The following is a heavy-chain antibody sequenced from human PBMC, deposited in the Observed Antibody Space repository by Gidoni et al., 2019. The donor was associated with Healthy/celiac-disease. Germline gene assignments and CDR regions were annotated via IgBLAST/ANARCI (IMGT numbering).Heavy chain of an antibody. CDR3: ARDAPYYYDSSGSPIH. V-gene: IGHV3-48*01. D-gene: IGHD3-22*01. J-gene: IGHJ6*02. CDR1: EFTVSSCN. Sequence: EVQLVESGGRLVQPGGSLRLSCAASEFTVSSCNMNWVRQAPGTGLEWVSYIRISSSTIYYADYVKGRLTISRDNAKNSMYLQMKSLRAEDTAVYYCARDAPYYYDSSGSPIHWGQGTTVTVSS. CDR2: IRISSSTI.